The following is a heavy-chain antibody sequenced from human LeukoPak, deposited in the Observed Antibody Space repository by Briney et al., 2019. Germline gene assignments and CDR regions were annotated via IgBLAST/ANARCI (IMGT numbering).Heavy chain of an antibody. V-gene: IGHV1-3*01. CDR3: ARCGYSDGWSCDH. D-gene: IGHD5-18*01. CDR2: INAGNGNT. Sequence: ASVKVSCKASGYTFTSYAMYWVRQAPGQRLEWMGWINAGNGNTKYSQKFQGRVTVTRDTSASTAYMELSSLRSEDTAVYYCARCGYSDGWSCDHWGQGTLVTVSS. CDR1: GYTFTSYA. J-gene: IGHJ5*02.